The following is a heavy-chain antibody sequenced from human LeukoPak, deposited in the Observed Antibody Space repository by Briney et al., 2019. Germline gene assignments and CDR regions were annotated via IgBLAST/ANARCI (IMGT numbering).Heavy chain of an antibody. CDR3: ARGKGQLDL. D-gene: IGHD5-24*01. CDR1: GGSISSYF. Sequence: SETLSLTCTASGGSISSYFWSWIRQPAGKGLEWIGRVFTSGGTNYNPSLKSRVTISVDTSKNQFSLKLTSVTAADTAVYYCARGKGQLDLWGQGSLVTVSS. J-gene: IGHJ5*02. CDR2: VFTSGGT. V-gene: IGHV4-4*07.